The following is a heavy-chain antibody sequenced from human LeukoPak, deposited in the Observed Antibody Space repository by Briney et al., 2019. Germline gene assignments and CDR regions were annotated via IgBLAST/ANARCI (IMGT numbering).Heavy chain of an antibody. CDR3: ARDLPCSGGSCPSPLFDY. Sequence: ASVKVSCKASGYTFTSYGISWVRQAPGQGLEWMGWMSAYNGNTNYAQKLQGRVTMTTDTSTSTAYMELRSLRSDDTAVYYCARDLPCSGGSCPSPLFDYWGQGTLVTVSS. CDR2: MSAYNGNT. D-gene: IGHD2-15*01. CDR1: GYTFTSYG. V-gene: IGHV1-18*01. J-gene: IGHJ4*02.